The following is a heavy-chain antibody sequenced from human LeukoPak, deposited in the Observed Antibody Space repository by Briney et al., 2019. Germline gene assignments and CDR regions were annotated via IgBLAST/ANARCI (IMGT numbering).Heavy chain of an antibody. CDR1: GFTFSSYA. CDR3: ARRVDHTILHY. V-gene: IGHV3-7*03. D-gene: IGHD3-3*01. J-gene: IGHJ4*02. CDR2: INHDASKI. Sequence: GGSLRLSCAASGFTFSSYAMSGVRQAPGKGLEWVANINHDASKIYYGDSVKGRFTISRDNAKNLLYLEMNNLRADDSALYYCARRVDHTILHYWGQGTLVTVSS.